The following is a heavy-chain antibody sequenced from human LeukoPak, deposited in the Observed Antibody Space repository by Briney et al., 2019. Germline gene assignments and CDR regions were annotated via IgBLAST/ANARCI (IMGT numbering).Heavy chain of an antibody. CDR2: ISGSGGST. D-gene: IGHD3-9*01. CDR3: AIRTYYDILTGYHGMDV. Sequence: GGSLRLSCAASGFTFSNYAMSWVRQAPGKGLEWVSAISGSGGSTYYADSVKGRFTISRDNSKNTLYLQMNSLRAEDTAVYYCAIRTYYDILTGYHGMDVWGQGTTVTVSS. J-gene: IGHJ6*02. V-gene: IGHV3-23*01. CDR1: GFTFSNYA.